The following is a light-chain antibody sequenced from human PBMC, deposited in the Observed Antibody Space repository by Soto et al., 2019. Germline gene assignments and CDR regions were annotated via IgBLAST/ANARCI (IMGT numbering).Light chain of an antibody. CDR3: QQSYNTPWT. J-gene: IGKJ1*01. V-gene: IGKV1-39*01. Sequence: DIQMTQSPSTLSGSVGDRVTITCRASQTISSWLAWYQQKPGKAPKLLIYAASSLQSGVPSRISGRGSGTEFTLTISSLQPEDCATYYCQQSYNTPWTFGQGTRVEVK. CDR2: AAS. CDR1: QTISSW.